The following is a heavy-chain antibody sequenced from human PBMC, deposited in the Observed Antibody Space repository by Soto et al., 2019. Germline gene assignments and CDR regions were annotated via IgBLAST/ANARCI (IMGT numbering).Heavy chain of an antibody. V-gene: IGHV1-2*04. CDR3: ARRLRGLKFDP. D-gene: IGHD3-3*01. CDR2: INPNSGVT. Sequence: PAASVKVSCKASGYTFTGYYMHWVRQSPGQGLDWMGWINPNSGVTNYAQKFQGWVTMTRDTSISTAYMELSRLRSDDTAVYYCARRLRGLKFDPWGQGTLVTV. CDR1: GYTFTGYY. J-gene: IGHJ5*02.